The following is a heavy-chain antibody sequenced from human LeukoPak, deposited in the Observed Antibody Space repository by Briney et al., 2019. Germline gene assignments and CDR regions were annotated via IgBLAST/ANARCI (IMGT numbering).Heavy chain of an antibody. CDR3: ARDLSGSVEY. CDR2: MWYDGSVK. Sequence: GGSLRLPCAASGFIFSSCGMHWVRQAPGKGLESVALMWYDGSVKYYADSVKGRFTISRDNSKNTLYLQVNSLRAEDTAVYYCARDLSGSVEYWGRGTLVTVSS. J-gene: IGHJ4*02. CDR1: GFIFSSCG. V-gene: IGHV3-33*08. D-gene: IGHD1-26*01.